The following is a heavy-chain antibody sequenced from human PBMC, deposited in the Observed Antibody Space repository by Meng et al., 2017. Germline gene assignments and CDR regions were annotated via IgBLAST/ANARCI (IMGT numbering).Heavy chain of an antibody. CDR2: IKQDGSEK. V-gene: IGHV3-7*01. CDR3: ASQKNTYYDYVWGSYRTFGFDY. Sequence: GGSLRLSCAASGFTFSSYWMSWVRQAPGKGLEWVANIKQDGSEKYYVDSVKGRFTISRDNAKNSLYLQMNSLRAEDTAVYYCASQKNTYYDYVWGSYRTFGFDYWGQGTLVTVSS. CDR1: GFTFSSYW. D-gene: IGHD3-16*02. J-gene: IGHJ4*02.